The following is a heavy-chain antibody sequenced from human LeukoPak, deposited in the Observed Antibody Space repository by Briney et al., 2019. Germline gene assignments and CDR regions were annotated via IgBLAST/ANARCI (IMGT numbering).Heavy chain of an antibody. CDR3: ARPFRRVREYDAFDI. Sequence: SETLSLTCTVSGGSISSSSYYWGWIRQAPGKGLEWIGSFEYGGSTYYNPSLKSRVTISVDTSKNQFSLKLSSVTAADTAVYYCARPFRRVREYDAFDIWGQGTLVTVSS. V-gene: IGHV4-39*07. J-gene: IGHJ3*02. D-gene: IGHD3-10*01. CDR1: GGSISSSSYY. CDR2: FEYGGST.